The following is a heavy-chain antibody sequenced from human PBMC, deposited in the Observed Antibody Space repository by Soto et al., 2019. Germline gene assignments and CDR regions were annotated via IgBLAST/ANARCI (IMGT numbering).Heavy chain of an antibody. CDR3: ARGLYSGWHSFDY. J-gene: IGHJ4*02. CDR2: IYSGGST. D-gene: IGHD5-12*01. CDR1: GFTVSSNY. Sequence: EVQLVESGGGLVQPGGSLRLSCAASGFTVSSNYMSWVRQAPGKGLEWVSVIYSGGSTYYADSVKGRFTISRDNSKNTLYLKMNSPRAEDTAVYYCARGLYSGWHSFDYWGQGTLVTVSS. V-gene: IGHV3-66*01.